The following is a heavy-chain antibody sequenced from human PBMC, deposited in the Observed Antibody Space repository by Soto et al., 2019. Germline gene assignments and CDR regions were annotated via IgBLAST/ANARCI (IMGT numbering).Heavy chain of an antibody. CDR1: GFTFNYYA. J-gene: IGHJ4*02. CDR2: ITGSGANT. CDR3: EKVGFSEDS. D-gene: IGHD3-3*01. Sequence: GSLRLSCAASGFTFNYYAMNWVRQAPEKGLEWVAAITGSGANTYHADAVKGRFTISRDNSKNTLYLQINSLRAEDSAVYYCEKVGFSEDSWGQGT. V-gene: IGHV3-23*01.